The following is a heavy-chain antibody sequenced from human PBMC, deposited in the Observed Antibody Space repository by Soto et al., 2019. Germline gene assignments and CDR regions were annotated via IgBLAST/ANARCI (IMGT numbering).Heavy chain of an antibody. J-gene: IGHJ6*02. D-gene: IGHD3-10*01. Sequence: GGSLRLSCAASGFTFSSYAMSWVRQAPGKGLEWVSAISGSGGSTYYADSVRGGFTSSRNNSKNTLYLQMNRLRAEDTAVYYCAKGGPAITMVRGVIRGYYYGMDVWGQGTTVTVSS. CDR3: AKGGPAITMVRGVIRGYYYGMDV. CDR1: GFTFSSYA. CDR2: ISGSGGST. V-gene: IGHV3-23*01.